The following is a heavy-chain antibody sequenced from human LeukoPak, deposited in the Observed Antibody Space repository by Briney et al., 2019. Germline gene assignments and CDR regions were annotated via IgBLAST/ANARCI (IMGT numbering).Heavy chain of an antibody. CDR1: GGTFSSYA. Sequence: GSSVKVSCKASGGTFSSYAISWVRQAPGQGLEWMGGIIPIFGTANYAQKFQGRVTITADKSTSTAYMELRSLRSDDTAVYYCARDPMLAYCGGDCQGGWFDPWGQGTLVTVSS. CDR2: IIPIFGTA. CDR3: ARDPMLAYCGGDCQGGWFDP. J-gene: IGHJ5*02. V-gene: IGHV1-69*06. D-gene: IGHD2-21*02.